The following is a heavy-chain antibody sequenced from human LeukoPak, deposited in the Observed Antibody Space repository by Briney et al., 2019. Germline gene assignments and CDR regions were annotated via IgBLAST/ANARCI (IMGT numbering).Heavy chain of an antibody. CDR1: GGSISSSSYY. Sequence: PSETLSLTCTVSGGSISSSSYYWGWIRQPPGKGLEWIGSIYYSGSTYYNPSLKSPLTISVDTSKNQFSLKLSSVTAADTAVYYCAEGGIAAAGRWWFDPWGQ. J-gene: IGHJ5*02. CDR2: IYYSGST. CDR3: AEGGIAAAGRWWFDP. D-gene: IGHD6-13*01. V-gene: IGHV4-39*01.